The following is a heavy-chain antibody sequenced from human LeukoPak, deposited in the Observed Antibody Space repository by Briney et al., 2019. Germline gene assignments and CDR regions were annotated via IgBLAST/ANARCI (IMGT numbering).Heavy chain of an antibody. J-gene: IGHJ4*02. D-gene: IGHD5-18*01. CDR1: GITFSSYA. CDR2: ISGSGGST. Sequence: AGGSLRLSCAASGITFSSYAMSWVRQAPGKGLEWVSAISGSGGSTYYADSVKGRFTISRDNSKNTLYLQMNSLRAEDTVVYYCAKKGGDTAMARPNYYFDYWGQGTLVTVSS. CDR3: AKKGGDTAMARPNYYFDY. V-gene: IGHV3-23*01.